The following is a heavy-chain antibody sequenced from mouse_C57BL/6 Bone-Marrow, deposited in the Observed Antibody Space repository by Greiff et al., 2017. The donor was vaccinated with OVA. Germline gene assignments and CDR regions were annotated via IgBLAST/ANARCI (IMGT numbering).Heavy chain of an antibody. CDR2: IYPGDGST. CDR3: ERGGSNYFDWDYEG. Sequence: VKLMESDAELVKPGASVKISCKASGYTFTDYTIHWVKQRPEKGLEWIGYIYPGDGSTKYNEKFKGKATLTEDKSSSTAYMQLNSLTSEDSAVYFGERGGSNYFDWDYEGWGTGTTVTVAS. J-gene: IGHJ1*03. D-gene: IGHD2-5*01. CDR1: GYTFTDYT. V-gene: IGHV1-78*01.